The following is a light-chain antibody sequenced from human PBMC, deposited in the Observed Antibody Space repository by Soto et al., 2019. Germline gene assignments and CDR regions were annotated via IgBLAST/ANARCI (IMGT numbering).Light chain of an antibody. Sequence: EIVLTQSPGTRSLSPGERAALSCRASQSVSSSYLAWYQQKPGQAPRLLIYGASSRATGIPVRFSGSGSGTDFTLTISRLEPEDFAVYYCQQYGSSPPYTFGQGTKLEIK. CDR2: GAS. CDR3: QQYGSSPPYT. J-gene: IGKJ2*01. V-gene: IGKV3-20*01. CDR1: QSVSSSY.